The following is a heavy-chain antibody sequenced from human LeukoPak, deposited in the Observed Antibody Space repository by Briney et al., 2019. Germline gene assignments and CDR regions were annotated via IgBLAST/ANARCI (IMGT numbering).Heavy chain of an antibody. D-gene: IGHD3-10*01. CDR1: GGTFSSYA. CDR3: ARATWSYYGSGSYLDYGMDV. J-gene: IGHJ6*02. V-gene: IGHV1-69*05. Sequence: SVKVSCKASGGTFSSYAISWVRQAPGQGLEWMGGIIPIFGTANYAQKFQGRVTITTDESTSTAYMELSSLRSEDTAVYYCARATWSYYGSGSYLDYGMDVWGQGTTVTVSS. CDR2: IIPIFGTA.